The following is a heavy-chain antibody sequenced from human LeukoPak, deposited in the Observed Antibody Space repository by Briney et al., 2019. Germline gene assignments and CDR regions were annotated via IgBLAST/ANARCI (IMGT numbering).Heavy chain of an antibody. Sequence: GGSLRLSCVASGFTFSTYTMNWVRQAPGKGLEWVSSISSSSFFISYADSVKGRFTISRDNAKNSLYLQMNSLKTEDTAVYYCTTEGWLHTGLEYWGQGTLVTVSS. CDR3: TTEGWLHTGLEY. D-gene: IGHD3-3*01. CDR1: GFTFSTYT. V-gene: IGHV3-21*03. J-gene: IGHJ4*02. CDR2: ISSSSFFI.